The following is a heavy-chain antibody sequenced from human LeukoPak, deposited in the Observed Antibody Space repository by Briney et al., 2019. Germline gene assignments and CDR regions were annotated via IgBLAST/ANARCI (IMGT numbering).Heavy chain of an antibody. D-gene: IGHD2-21*02. CDR1: GFTFSRYA. Sequence: PGGSLRLSCVASGFTFSRYAMSWVRQAPGKGLEWVSSLGGSGGDTSYADSVKGRFTISRDNPKNTLYLQMDSLRAEDTAVYYCAKGASRAYCGGDCFYWGQGTLVTVSS. V-gene: IGHV3-23*01. CDR3: AKGASRAYCGGDCFY. CDR2: LGGSGGDT. J-gene: IGHJ4*02.